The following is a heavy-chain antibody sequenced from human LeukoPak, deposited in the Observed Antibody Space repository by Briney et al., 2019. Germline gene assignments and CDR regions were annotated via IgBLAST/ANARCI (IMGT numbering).Heavy chain of an antibody. D-gene: IGHD6-6*01. CDR1: GFTFSSYD. Sequence: GGSLRLSCAACGFTFSSYDMHWVRQAPGKGLEWVSAIGTAGDTYYPGSVKGQFTISRENAKNSLYLQMNSLRAGDTAVYYCARVGYSSSSRTYYYYYMDVWGKGTTVTVSS. CDR2: IGTAGDT. CDR3: ARVGYSSSSRTYYYYYMDV. V-gene: IGHV3-13*03. J-gene: IGHJ6*03.